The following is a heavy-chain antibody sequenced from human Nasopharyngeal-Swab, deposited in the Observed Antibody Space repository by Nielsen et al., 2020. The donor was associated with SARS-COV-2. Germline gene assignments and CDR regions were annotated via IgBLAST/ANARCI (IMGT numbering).Heavy chain of an antibody. V-gene: IGHV5-51*01. D-gene: IGHD5-24*01. CDR2: VYPGNSEI. CDR3: ARRAVRDGYNYEVDP. J-gene: IGHJ5*02. Sequence: GESLKISCMASGYSFVNHWIGWVRQKPGKGLEWMGMVYPGNSEIAYSPSFQGQVTISADKSINTAYLQWNSLRASDTAMYFCARRAVRDGYNYEVDPWGQGTLVTVSS. CDR1: GYSFVNHW.